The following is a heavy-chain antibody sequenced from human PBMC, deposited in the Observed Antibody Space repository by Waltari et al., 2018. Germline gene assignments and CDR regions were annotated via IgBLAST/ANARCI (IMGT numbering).Heavy chain of an antibody. D-gene: IGHD1-1*01. CDR2: INPKSGDA. V-gene: IGHV1-2*06. J-gene: IGHJ4*02. CDR1: GYTFTEYY. CDR3: ATANILGIGTFDY. Sequence: QVKLVQSGAEVKQPGASVRVSCKASGYTFTEYYIHWVRQAPGQGLEWMGRINPKSGDANYTQPFQGRVIMTRDTSINTAYLEVTGLTSDDTAIFYCATANILGIGTFDYWGQGTLVSVSS.